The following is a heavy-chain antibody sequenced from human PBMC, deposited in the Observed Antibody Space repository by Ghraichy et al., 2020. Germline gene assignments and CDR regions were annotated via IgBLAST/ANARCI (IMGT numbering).Heavy chain of an antibody. Sequence: SVKVSCKASGGTFSSYAISWVRQAPGQGLEWMGGIIPIFGTANYAQKFQGRVTITADESTSTAYMELSSLRSEDTAVYYCARETEAEYSSGWYGYFQYWGQGTLVTVSS. V-gene: IGHV1-69*13. J-gene: IGHJ1*01. CDR3: ARETEAEYSSGWYGYFQY. D-gene: IGHD6-19*01. CDR1: GGTFSSYA. CDR2: IIPIFGTA.